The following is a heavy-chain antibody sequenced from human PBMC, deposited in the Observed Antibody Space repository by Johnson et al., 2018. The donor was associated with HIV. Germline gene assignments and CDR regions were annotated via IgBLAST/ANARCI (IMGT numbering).Heavy chain of an antibody. D-gene: IGHD3-10*01. Sequence: QVQLVESGGGVVQPGRSLRLSCAASGFSFSDYGIHWVRQAPGKGLEWVAVLSYDGDDKHYGDSVEGRFTIYRDNSKKTLYLQMNSLRPEDTAVYFCAKDAGSGSSWEFAFDIWGQGTMVTVSS. CDR2: LSYDGDDK. V-gene: IGHV3-30*18. J-gene: IGHJ3*02. CDR3: AKDAGSGSSWEFAFDI. CDR1: GFSFSDYG.